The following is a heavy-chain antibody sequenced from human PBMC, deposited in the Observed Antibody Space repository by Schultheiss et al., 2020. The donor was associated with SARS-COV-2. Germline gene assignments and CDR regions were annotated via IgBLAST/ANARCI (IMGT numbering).Heavy chain of an antibody. J-gene: IGHJ4*02. CDR1: GYTFTGYY. CDR2: INAGNGNT. V-gene: IGHV1-18*04. CDR3: ARDFGNYVDY. Sequence: ASVKVSCKASGYTFTGYYMHWVRQAPGQGLEWMGWINAGNGNTNYAQKLQGRVTMTTDTSTSTAYMELRSLRSDDTAVYYCARDFGNYVDYWGQGTLVTVSS. D-gene: IGHD3-10*01.